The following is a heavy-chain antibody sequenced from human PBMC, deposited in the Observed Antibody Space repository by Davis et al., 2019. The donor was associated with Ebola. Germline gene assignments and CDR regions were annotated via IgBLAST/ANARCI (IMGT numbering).Heavy chain of an antibody. CDR2: ISYDGSNK. V-gene: IGHV3-30*18. J-gene: IGHJ2*01. Sequence: PGGSLRLSCAASGFTFSSYGMHWVRQAPGKGLEWVAVISYDGSNKYYADSVKGRFTISRDNSKNTLYLQMNSLRAEDTAVYYCAKEKTTVTTFWYFDLWGRGTLVTVSS. D-gene: IGHD4-17*01. CDR1: GFTFSSYG. CDR3: AKEKTTVTTFWYFDL.